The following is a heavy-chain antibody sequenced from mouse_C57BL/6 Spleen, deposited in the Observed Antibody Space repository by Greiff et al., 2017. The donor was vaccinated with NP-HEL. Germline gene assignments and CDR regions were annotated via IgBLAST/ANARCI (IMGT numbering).Heavy chain of an antibody. CDR3: ARDQGGDYAMDY. V-gene: IGHV5-16*01. D-gene: IGHD1-1*02. Sequence: EVQVVESEGGLVQPGSSMKLSCTASGFTFSDYYMAWVRQVPEKGLEWVANINYDGSSTYYLDSLKSRFIISRDNAKNILYLQMSSLKSEDTATYYCARDQGGDYAMDYWGQGTSVTVSS. CDR1: GFTFSDYY. J-gene: IGHJ4*01. CDR2: INYDGSST.